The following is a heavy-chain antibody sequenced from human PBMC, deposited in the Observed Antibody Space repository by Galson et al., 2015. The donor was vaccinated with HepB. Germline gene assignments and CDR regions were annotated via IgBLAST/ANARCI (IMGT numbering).Heavy chain of an antibody. J-gene: IGHJ6*02. CDR1: GYTFTGYY. D-gene: IGHD2-2*01. V-gene: IGHV1-2*06. CDR2: INPNSGGT. CDR3: ARDSSRYYYYYGMDV. Sequence: SVKVSCKASGYTFTGYYMHWVRQAPGQGLEWMGRINPNSGGTNYAQKFQGRVTMTRDTSISTAYMELSRLRSDDTAVYYCARDSSRYYYYYGMDVWGQGTTITVSS.